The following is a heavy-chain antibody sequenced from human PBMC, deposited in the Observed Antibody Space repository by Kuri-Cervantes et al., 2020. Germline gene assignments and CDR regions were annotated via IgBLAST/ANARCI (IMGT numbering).Heavy chain of an antibody. V-gene: IGHV3-21*01. D-gene: IGHD2-15*01. CDR1: GFTFSSYS. CDR2: ISSSSYI. CDR3: ARADCSGGSCYSLGVFDI. J-gene: IGHJ3*02. Sequence: GESLKISFSSSGFTFSSYSMNWVRQAPGKGLEWVSSISSSSYIYYADSVKGRFTISRDNAKNSLYLQMNSLIAEDTAVYYCARADCSGGSCYSLGVFDIWGQGTMVTVSS.